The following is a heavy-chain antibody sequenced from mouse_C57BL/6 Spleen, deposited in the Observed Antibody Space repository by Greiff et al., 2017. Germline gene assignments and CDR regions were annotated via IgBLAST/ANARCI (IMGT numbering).Heavy chain of an antibody. CDR3: ARDAPGRAMDY. D-gene: IGHD4-1*01. V-gene: IGHV1-42*01. CDR1: GYSFTGYY. J-gene: IGHJ4*01. CDR2: INPSTGGT. Sequence: EVQLQQSGPELVKPGASVKISCKASGYSFTGYYMNWVKQSPEKSLEWIGEINPSTGGTTYNQKFKAKATLTVDKSSSTAYMQLKSLTSEDSAVYYCARDAPGRAMDYWGHGTSVTVSS.